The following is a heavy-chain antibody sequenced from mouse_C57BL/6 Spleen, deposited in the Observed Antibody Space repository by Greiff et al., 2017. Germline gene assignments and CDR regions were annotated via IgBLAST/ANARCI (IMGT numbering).Heavy chain of an antibody. CDR2: ISDGGSYT. CDR3: ARAYYYGSFDY. CDR1: GFTFSSYA. V-gene: IGHV5-4*03. J-gene: IGHJ2*01. Sequence: EVKLMESGGGLVKPGGSLKLSCAASGFTFSSYAMSWVRQTPEKRLAWVATISDGGSYTYYPDNVKGRFTISRDNAKNNLYLQMSHLKSEDTAMYYCARAYYYGSFDYWGQGTTLTVSS. D-gene: IGHD1-1*01.